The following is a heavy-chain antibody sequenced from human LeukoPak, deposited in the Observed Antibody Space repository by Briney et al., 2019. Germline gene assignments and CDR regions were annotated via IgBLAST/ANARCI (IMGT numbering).Heavy chain of an antibody. D-gene: IGHD6-13*01. V-gene: IGHV5-51*01. J-gene: IGHJ6*02. CDR3: ARQPGSAAGVYGMDV. CDR2: IYPGDSDT. Sequence: GESLKISCKGSGDTFATNWIGWVRQMPGKGLEWMGIIYPGDSDTRYSPSFQGQVTISADKSISTAYLQWSSLKASDTAMYYCARQPGSAAGVYGMDVWGQGTTVTVSS. CDR1: GDTFATNW.